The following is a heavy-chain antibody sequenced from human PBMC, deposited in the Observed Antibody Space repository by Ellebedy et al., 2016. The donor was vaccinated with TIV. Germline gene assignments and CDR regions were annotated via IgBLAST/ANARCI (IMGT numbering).Heavy chain of an antibody. J-gene: IGHJ4*02. CDR3: ARCRMAVAGIFDY. D-gene: IGHD6-19*01. Sequence: MPGGSLRLSCTVSGGSFSSSSSYWGWIRQSPGKGLEWIGSVYYSGSALNNPSLKSRVTMSVDTSKNQFSLTLNSVTVADSGVYFCARCRMAVAGIFDYWGQGILVTVSS. CDR2: VYYSGSA. V-gene: IGHV4-39*01. CDR1: GGSFSSSSSY.